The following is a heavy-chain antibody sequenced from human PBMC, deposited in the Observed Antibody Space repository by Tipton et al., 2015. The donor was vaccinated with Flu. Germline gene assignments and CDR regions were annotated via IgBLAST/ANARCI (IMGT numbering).Heavy chain of an antibody. V-gene: IGHV4-4*08. CDR1: GGSISDYY. J-gene: IGHJ6*02. D-gene: IGHD2-15*01. CDR3: ARDTFRYCSGASCLSDYYYYGMDV. Sequence: TLSLTCTVSGGSISDYYWSWIRQPPGKGLVWIAYSSGSSGHTNYNPSLKSRGTISVDTSKNQFSLKLSSVTAADTAVYYCARDTFRYCSGASCLSDYYYYGMDVWGQGTTVTASS. CDR2: SSGSSGHT.